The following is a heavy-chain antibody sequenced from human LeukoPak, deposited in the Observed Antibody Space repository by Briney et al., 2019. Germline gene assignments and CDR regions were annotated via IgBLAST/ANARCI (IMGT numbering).Heavy chain of an antibody. CDR1: GVTFRSYG. Sequence: GRSMRLSCVASGVTFRSYGMHWVRQAPGKGMEWVAALSYYGSKKYYTDSVEGRFTISRDNSKNLLYLQMNSLRAEDTAVYYCAKDRRYFDWLYAGDYFDYWGQGTLVTVSS. D-gene: IGHD3-9*01. CDR2: LSYYGSKK. CDR3: AKDRRYFDWLYAGDYFDY. V-gene: IGHV3-30*18. J-gene: IGHJ4*02.